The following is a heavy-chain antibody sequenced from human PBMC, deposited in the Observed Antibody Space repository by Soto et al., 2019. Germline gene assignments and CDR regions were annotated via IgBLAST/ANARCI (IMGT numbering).Heavy chain of an antibody. D-gene: IGHD3-3*01. CDR1: AFTFSNHG. J-gene: IGHJ6*02. V-gene: IGHV3-33*01. CDR2: IWFDGGRR. Sequence: QLVESGGGVVQPGGSLRLSCSATPSAFTFSNHGMHWVRQTPGKGLEWLAVIWFDGGRRYYADSVKGRFTISRDNSESTPFLQMNSPSDRDTGVYFWASQGPGEFKSLVWFFKLALDVWGQGTTVAVSS. CDR3: ASQGPGEFKSLVWFFKLALDV.